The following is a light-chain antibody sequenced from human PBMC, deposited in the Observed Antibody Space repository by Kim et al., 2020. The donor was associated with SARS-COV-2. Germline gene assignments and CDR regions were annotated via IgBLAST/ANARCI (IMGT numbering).Light chain of an antibody. Sequence: AVGQTVRITCQGVSLRSYYASWYQQKPGQAPVLVIYGKNNRPSGIPDQFSGSSSGNTASLTITGAQADDEADYYCNSRDSSGGHVVFGGGTKVTVL. CDR3: NSRDSSGGHVV. CDR1: SLRSYY. J-gene: IGLJ2*01. V-gene: IGLV3-19*01. CDR2: GKN.